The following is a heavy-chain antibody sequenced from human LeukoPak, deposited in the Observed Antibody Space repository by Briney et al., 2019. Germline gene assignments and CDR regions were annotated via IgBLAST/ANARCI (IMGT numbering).Heavy chain of an antibody. CDR2: MNPNSGNT. CDR1: GYTFTDYY. V-gene: IGHV1-8*02. CDR3: ARGGWKQQLDGMDV. D-gene: IGHD6-13*01. J-gene: IGHJ6*02. Sequence: GASVKVSCKASGYTFTDYYIHWVRQATGQGLEWMGWMNPNSGNTGYAQKFQGRVTMTRNTSISTAYMELSSLRSEDTAVYYCARGGWKQQLDGMDVWGQGTTVTVSS.